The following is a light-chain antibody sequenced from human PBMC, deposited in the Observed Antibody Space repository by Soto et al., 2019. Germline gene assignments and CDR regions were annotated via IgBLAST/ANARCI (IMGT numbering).Light chain of an antibody. CDR1: QSLLQLNGYRY. V-gene: IGKV2-28*01. CDR2: LGS. Sequence: DIEMTQSPLSLPVTPGEAASISCRSSQSLLQLNGYRYLDWYLQKPGQPPHLLIYLGSNRASVDAHRFSGSGSGTDFTLNISTVEAEDVGIYYCMQGLQTPHTFGQGTKLEIK. CDR3: MQGLQTPHT. J-gene: IGKJ2*01.